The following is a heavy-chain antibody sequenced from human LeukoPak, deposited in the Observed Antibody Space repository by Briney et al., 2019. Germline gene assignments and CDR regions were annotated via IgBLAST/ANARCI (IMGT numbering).Heavy chain of an antibody. J-gene: IGHJ3*02. CDR1: GFTFSSYA. V-gene: IGHV3-66*02. CDR3: ARARSSYGYGDAFDI. Sequence: GGSLRLSCAASGFTFSSYAMSWVRQAPGKGLEWVSVIYSGGSTYYSDSVKGGFTISRDNSKNTLYLQMNSLRAEDTAVYYCARARSSYGYGDAFDIWGQGTMVTVSS. CDR2: IYSGGST. D-gene: IGHD5-18*01.